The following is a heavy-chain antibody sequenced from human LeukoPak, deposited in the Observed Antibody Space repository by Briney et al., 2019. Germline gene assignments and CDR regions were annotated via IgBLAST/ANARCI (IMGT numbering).Heavy chain of an antibody. CDR2: IWYDGSNK. D-gene: IGHD2-15*01. CDR3: ARGGPWSYCSGGSCYSQFDY. CDR1: GFTFSSYG. Sequence: PGGSLRLSCAASGFTFSSYGMHWVRQAPGKGLEWVAAIWYDGSNKYYADSVKGRFTISRDNSKNTLYLQMNSLRAEDTAVYYCARGGPWSYCSGGSCYSQFDYWGQGTLVTVSS. V-gene: IGHV3-33*01. J-gene: IGHJ4*02.